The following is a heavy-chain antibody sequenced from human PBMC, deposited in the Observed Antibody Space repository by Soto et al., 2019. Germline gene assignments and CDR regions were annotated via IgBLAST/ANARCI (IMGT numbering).Heavy chain of an antibody. D-gene: IGHD3-22*01. CDR1: GFTFSTYS. V-gene: IGHV3-23*01. CDR3: AKDRSMWGLTRIVVYTNWFDT. CDR2: ISGSGGST. Sequence: GGSLRLSCAASGFTFSTYSINWVRQAPGKGLEWVSAISGSGGSTYYADSVKGRFTISRDNSKNTLYLQMNSLRAEDTAEYYCAKDRSMWGLTRIVVYTNWFDTWGQGTLVTGCS. J-gene: IGHJ5*01.